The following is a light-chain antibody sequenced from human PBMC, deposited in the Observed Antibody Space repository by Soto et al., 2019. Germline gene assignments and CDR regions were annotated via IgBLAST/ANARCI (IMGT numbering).Light chain of an antibody. Sequence: DIQLTQSPSFLSASVGDRVTITCQASQDTSNYLNWYQQKPGKAPKLLIFDASNLETGVPSRFSGSGSGTDFNLTISSLQPEDIATYYCQQYDSLPRTFGQGTKVDIK. CDR3: QQYDSLPRT. V-gene: IGKV1-33*01. CDR1: QDTSNY. CDR2: DAS. J-gene: IGKJ1*01.